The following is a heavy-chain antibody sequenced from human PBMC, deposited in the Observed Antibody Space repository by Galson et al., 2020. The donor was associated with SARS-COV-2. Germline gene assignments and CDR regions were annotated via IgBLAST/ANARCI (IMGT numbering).Heavy chain of an antibody. V-gene: IGHV3-53*01. CDR1: GFTVSSNY. CDR3: ARTDGEYYFDY. Sequence: GGSLRLSCAASGFTVSSNYMSWVRQAPGKGLEWVSVIYSGGSTYYADSVKGRFTISRDNSKNTLYLQMNSLRAEDTAVYYCARTDGEYYFDYWGQGTLVTVSS. J-gene: IGHJ4*02. D-gene: IGHD3-3*01. CDR2: IYSGGST.